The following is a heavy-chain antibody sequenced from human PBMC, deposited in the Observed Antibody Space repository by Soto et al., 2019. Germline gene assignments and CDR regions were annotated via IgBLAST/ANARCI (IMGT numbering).Heavy chain of an antibody. D-gene: IGHD3-22*01. J-gene: IGHJ4*02. CDR1: GFRFSSYS. CDR3: ATMNGYFEY. V-gene: IGHV3-23*01. Sequence: GSLRLSCADSGFRFSSYSMSWVSQTPGKGLEWVAAITATGDRTYYADSVTGRFTISRDNSKKTHYLQMTSLRAEDTAMYYCATMNGYFEYWGQGTPVTVSS. CDR2: ITATGDRT.